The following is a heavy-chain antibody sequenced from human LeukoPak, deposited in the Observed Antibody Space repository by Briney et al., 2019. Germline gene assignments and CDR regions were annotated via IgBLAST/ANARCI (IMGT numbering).Heavy chain of an antibody. CDR3: ARVYSSGWSDWFDP. V-gene: IGHV4-59*01. CDR2: IYYSGST. J-gene: IGHJ5*02. Sequence: PSETLSLTCAVYGGSFSGYYWSWIRQPPGKGLEWIGYIYYSGSTNYNPSLKSRVTISVDTSKNQFSLKLSSVTAADTAVYYCARVYSSGWSDWFDPWGQGTLVTVSS. D-gene: IGHD6-19*01. CDR1: GGSFSGYY.